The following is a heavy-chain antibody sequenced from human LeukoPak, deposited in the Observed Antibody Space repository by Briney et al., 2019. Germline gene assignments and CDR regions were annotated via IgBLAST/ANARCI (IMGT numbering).Heavy chain of an antibody. J-gene: IGHJ4*02. CDR1: GFTFSSYG. V-gene: IGHV3-30*02. D-gene: IGHD1-26*01. CDR2: IRYDGSNK. Sequence: PGGSLRLSCAASGFTFSSYGMHWVRQAPGKGLEWVAFIRYDGSNKYYADSVKGRFTISRDNSKNTLYLQMNSLRAEDTAVYYCAKSTSPVSGSSYNHFDYWGQGTLVTVSS. CDR3: AKSTSPVSGSSYNHFDY.